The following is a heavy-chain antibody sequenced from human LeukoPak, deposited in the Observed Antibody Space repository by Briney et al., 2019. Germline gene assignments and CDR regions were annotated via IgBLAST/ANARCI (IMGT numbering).Heavy chain of an antibody. V-gene: IGHV3-23*01. CDR2: INADGTDT. CDR1: GFTFSNYA. D-gene: IGHD1-26*01. CDR3: VSRYSGTP. Sequence: EGSLRLSCAASGFTFSNYAMSWVRQAPGKGLEWVSAINADGTDTYYADSVKGRFTTSRDNSKNTVFLQMDSLRAEDTAVYYCVSRYSGTPWGQGTLVTVSS. J-gene: IGHJ5*02.